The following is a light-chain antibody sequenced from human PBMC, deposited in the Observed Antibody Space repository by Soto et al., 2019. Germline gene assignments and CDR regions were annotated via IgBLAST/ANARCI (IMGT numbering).Light chain of an antibody. CDR3: SSFTSTTTLV. CDR1: SSDIGVYNF. V-gene: IGLV2-14*01. J-gene: IGLJ3*02. Sequence: QSALTQPASVSGSPGQSITISCNGTSSDIGVYNFVSWYQHHPGKVPKLMIYEVANRPSGVSNRFSGSKSGNTASLTISGLQAEDEADYYCSSFTSTTTLVFGRGTKLTVL. CDR2: EVA.